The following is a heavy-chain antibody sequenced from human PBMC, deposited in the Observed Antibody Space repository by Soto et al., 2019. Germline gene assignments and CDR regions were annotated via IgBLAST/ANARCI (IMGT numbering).Heavy chain of an antibody. CDR3: ARDRTYYDDSSGRTEELDI. CDR2: IYYSGST. Sequence: LSLTCTVSGGSMSSYYWSWIRQPPGKGLEWVGYIYYSGSTNCSPYHKRRITKSVQTSKNRFSLNLSSVTATDTAVYYCARDRTYYDDSSGRTEELDIRSQGKMVHVSS. D-gene: IGHD3-22*01. V-gene: IGHV4-59*01. J-gene: IGHJ3*02. CDR1: GGSMSSYY.